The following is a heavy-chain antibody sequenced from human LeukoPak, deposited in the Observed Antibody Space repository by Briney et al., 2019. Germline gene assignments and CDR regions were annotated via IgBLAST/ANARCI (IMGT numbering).Heavy chain of an antibody. CDR1: GFTFRNYN. J-gene: IGHJ4*02. V-gene: IGHV3-21*01. CDR2: LSSSSSYI. Sequence: GGSLRLSYAASGFTFRNYNLNWVRQAPGKGLEWVSSLSSSSSYIYYADSVKGRFTISRDNAKNSLFLQMNSLRAEDTAVYYCARDARGFCSGGSCTEFDYWGQGTLVTVSS. D-gene: IGHD2-15*01. CDR3: ARDARGFCSGGSCTEFDY.